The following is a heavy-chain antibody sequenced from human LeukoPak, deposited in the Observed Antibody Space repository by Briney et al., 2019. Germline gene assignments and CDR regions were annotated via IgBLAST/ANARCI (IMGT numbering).Heavy chain of an antibody. D-gene: IGHD3-3*01. Sequence: SETLSLTCAVSGYSISSGYYWSWIRQPAGKGLEWIGRIYTSGSTNYNPSLKSRVTISVDTSKNQFSLKLSSVTAADTAVYYCARGPTYYDFWSGYSDKYYYYYYYMDVWGKGTTVTVSS. CDR1: GYSISSGYY. V-gene: IGHV4-61*02. CDR2: IYTSGST. CDR3: ARGPTYYDFWSGYSDKYYYYYYYMDV. J-gene: IGHJ6*03.